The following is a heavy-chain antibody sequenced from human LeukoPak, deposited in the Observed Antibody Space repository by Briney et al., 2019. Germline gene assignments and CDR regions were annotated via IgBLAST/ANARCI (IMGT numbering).Heavy chain of an antibody. D-gene: IGHD1-26*01. V-gene: IGHV4-59*01. CDR2: VYYSGST. CDR3: ARGGIVGSRTNWFDP. J-gene: IGHJ5*02. Sequence: SETLSLTCTVSGGSISSYYWSWIRQPPGKGLEWIGYVYYSGSTNYNPSLKSRVTISVDTSKSQFSLKLTSVTPADTAVYYCARGGIVGSRTNWFDPWGQGILVTVSS. CDR1: GGSISSYY.